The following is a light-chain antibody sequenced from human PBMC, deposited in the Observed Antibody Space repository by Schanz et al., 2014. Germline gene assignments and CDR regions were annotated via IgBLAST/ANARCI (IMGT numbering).Light chain of an antibody. Sequence: EIVLTQSPATLSLSPGDRATLSCRASQSVSSFLAWYQQKPGQAPRLLIYDASNRATGIPARFSGSGSGTDFTLTISSLEPEDFAVYYCQQRSNWPSLFTFGPGTKVDIK. V-gene: IGKV3-11*01. J-gene: IGKJ3*01. CDR3: QQRSNWPSLFT. CDR1: QSVSSF. CDR2: DAS.